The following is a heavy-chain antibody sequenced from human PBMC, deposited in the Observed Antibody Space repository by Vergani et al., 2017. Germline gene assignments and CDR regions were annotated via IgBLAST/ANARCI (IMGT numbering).Heavy chain of an antibody. D-gene: IGHD6-13*01. Sequence: EVQLVQSGAEVKKPGESLKISCKGSGHSFTSYWIGWVRQMPGKGLEWMGIIYPGDSDTRYSPSVQGQVTISADKSISTAYLQWSSLKASDTAMYYCARRSRVIAAAGTPWLYWGQGTLVTVSS. CDR2: IYPGDSDT. V-gene: IGHV5-51*01. CDR1: GHSFTSYW. CDR3: ARRSRVIAAAGTPWLY. J-gene: IGHJ4*02.